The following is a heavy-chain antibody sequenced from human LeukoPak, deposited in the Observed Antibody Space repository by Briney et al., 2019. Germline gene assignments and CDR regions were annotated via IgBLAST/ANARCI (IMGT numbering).Heavy chain of an antibody. CDR2: ISNDGNIN. D-gene: IGHD2-8*02. V-gene: IGHV3-30*14. Sequence: GGSLRLSCAASGFTFSSYAMHWVRQAPGKGLEWVAAISNDGNINYYADSVKGRFTVSRDNSKDTLYLQMNSLRDEDTADYYCVRDRTVLAVSATYYWGQGTLVTVSS. J-gene: IGHJ4*02. CDR3: VRDRTVLAVSATYY. CDR1: GFTFSSYA.